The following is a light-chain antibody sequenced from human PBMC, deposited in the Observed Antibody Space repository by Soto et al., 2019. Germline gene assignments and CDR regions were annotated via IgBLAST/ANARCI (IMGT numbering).Light chain of an antibody. CDR2: GAS. CDR3: HQYGGSQFT. Sequence: EIVLTQSPGSLSLSPGERATLSCRASQSVDSSFFAWYQQKPGQAPRVLFFGASSRAAGVPDRFSGSGSGTDFTLTISRLEPEDFAVYYCHQYGGSQFTFGPGTTVDIK. J-gene: IGKJ3*01. CDR1: QSVDSSF. V-gene: IGKV3-20*01.